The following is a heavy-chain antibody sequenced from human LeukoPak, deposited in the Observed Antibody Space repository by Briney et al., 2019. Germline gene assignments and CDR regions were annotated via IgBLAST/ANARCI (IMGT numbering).Heavy chain of an antibody. CDR3: AAMGGFDI. CDR1: RFTFGSYT. V-gene: IGHV3-21*01. D-gene: IGHD1-26*01. J-gene: IGHJ3*02. CDR2: ISSSSSYI. Sequence: GGSLRLSCAASRFTFGSYTMNWVRQAPGKGLEWVSSISSSSSYIYYADSVKGRFTISRDNAKNSLYLQMNSLRAEDTAVYYCAAMGGFDIWGQGTMVTVSS.